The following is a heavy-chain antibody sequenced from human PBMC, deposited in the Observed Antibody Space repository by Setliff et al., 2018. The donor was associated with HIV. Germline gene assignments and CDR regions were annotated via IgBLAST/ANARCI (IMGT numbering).Heavy chain of an antibody. J-gene: IGHJ6*03. CDR3: VRHTRDTSLAHYYYYIDV. V-gene: IGHV4-39*01. CDR1: GGSISTNSYY. CDR2: VHNSGGT. Sequence: PSETLSLTCTVSGGSISTNSYYWGWIRQSPGKGLEWVGNVHNSGGTNYNPSLKSRVSISVDTSKNQFSLNVNSVTAPDTAVYYCVRHTRDTSLAHYYYYIDVWGKGTTVTVS. D-gene: IGHD5-18*01.